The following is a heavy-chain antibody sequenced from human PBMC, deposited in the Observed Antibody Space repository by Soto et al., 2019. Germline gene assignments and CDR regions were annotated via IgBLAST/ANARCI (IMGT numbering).Heavy chain of an antibody. J-gene: IGHJ3*02. V-gene: IGHV3-9*01. CDR2: ISWNSGSI. Sequence: GGSLRLSCAASGFTFDDYAMHWVRQAPGKGLEWVSGISWNSGSIGYADSVKGRFTISRDNAKNSLYLQMNSLRAEDTALYYCAKDLLTVPLAFDIWGQGTMVTVSS. CDR3: AKDLLTVPLAFDI. CDR1: GFTFDDYA. D-gene: IGHD1-1*01.